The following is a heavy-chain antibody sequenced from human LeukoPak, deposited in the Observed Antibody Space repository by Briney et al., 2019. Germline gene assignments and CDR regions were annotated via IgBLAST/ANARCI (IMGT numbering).Heavy chain of an antibody. CDR1: GGSISSYY. J-gene: IGHJ4*02. CDR2: IYTSGST. Sequence: LETLSLTCTVSGGSISSYYWSWIRQPAGKGLEWIGRIYTSGSTNYNPSLKSRVTMSVDTSKNQLSLKLSSVTAADTAVYYCARDSYYYGSGSYPRYWGQGTLVTVSS. V-gene: IGHV4-4*07. CDR3: ARDSYYYGSGSYPRY. D-gene: IGHD3-10*01.